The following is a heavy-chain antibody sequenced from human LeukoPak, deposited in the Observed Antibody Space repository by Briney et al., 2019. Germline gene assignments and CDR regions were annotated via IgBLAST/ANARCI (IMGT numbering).Heavy chain of an antibody. CDR2: IYPGDSDT. CDR1: GDTFTTHC. CDR3: ARLAMDSGDGYNYRWFDP. J-gene: IGHJ5*02. V-gene: IGHV5-51*01. Sequence: RAGESLKISCKVSGDTFTTHCIAWVRQMPGQGLQWLGIIYPGDSDTVYSRTFQGQFTISADKSITTAYLQWSSLKASDTAMYYCARLAMDSGDGYNYRWFDPWGQGTLVTVSS. D-gene: IGHD5-24*01.